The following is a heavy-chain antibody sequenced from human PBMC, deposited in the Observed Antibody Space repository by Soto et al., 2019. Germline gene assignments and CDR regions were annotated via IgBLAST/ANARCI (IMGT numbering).Heavy chain of an antibody. CDR1: GFTFSSYG. CDR2: ISYDGSNK. V-gene: IGHV3-30*18. D-gene: IGHD1-26*01. Sequence: QVQLVESGGGVVQPGRSLRLSCAASGFTFSSYGMHWVRQAPGKGLEWVAVISYDGSNKYYADSVKGRFTISRDNSKNTLYLQMDSLRAEDTAVYYCAKVRGSYYHDAFDIWGQGTMVTVSS. J-gene: IGHJ3*02. CDR3: AKVRGSYYHDAFDI.